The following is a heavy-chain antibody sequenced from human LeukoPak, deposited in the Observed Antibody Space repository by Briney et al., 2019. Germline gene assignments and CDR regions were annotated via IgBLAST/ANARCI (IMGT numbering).Heavy chain of an antibody. CDR3: ARPGWELPPQVHDAFDI. D-gene: IGHD1-26*01. J-gene: IGHJ3*02. V-gene: IGHV1-2*02. Sequence: GASVKVSCKASGYTFTSYDINWVRQATGQGLEWMGWINPNSGGTNYAQKFQGRVTMTRDTSISTAYMELSRLRSDDTAVYYCARPGWELPPQVHDAFDIWGQGTMVTVSS. CDR2: INPNSGGT. CDR1: GYTFTSYD.